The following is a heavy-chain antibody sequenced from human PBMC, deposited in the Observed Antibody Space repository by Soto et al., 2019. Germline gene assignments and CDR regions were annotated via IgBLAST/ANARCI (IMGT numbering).Heavy chain of an antibody. J-gene: IGHJ5*02. V-gene: IGHV4-34*01. CDR1: GGSFSGYY. D-gene: IGHD3-22*01. Sequence: SETLSLTCAVYGGSFSGYYWTWIRQPPGTGLEWIGEINHSGSTNYNPSIKSRVNISVDTSKNQISLKLSYVTAADTAVYYCAGYHDRSGYRYNWFDPWGQGTLVTVSS. CDR2: INHSGST. CDR3: AGYHDRSGYRYNWFDP.